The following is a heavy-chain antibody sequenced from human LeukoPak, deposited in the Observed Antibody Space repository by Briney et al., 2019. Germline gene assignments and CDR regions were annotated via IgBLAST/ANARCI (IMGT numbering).Heavy chain of an antibody. J-gene: IGHJ5*02. Sequence: GGSLRLSCVASGFTFSNYGMIWLRQVPGKGLEWVSMITSTNYIYYANSVEGRFTISRDNSKNSLYLKMNSLRAEDTAVYYCAGPEGSGIHAWGQGTLVTVS. D-gene: IGHD1-26*01. CDR2: MITSTNYI. V-gene: IGHV3-21*01. CDR3: AGPEGSGIHA. CDR1: GFTFSNYG.